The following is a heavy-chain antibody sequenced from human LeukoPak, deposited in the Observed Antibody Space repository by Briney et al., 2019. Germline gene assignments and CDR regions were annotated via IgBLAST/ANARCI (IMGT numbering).Heavy chain of an antibody. V-gene: IGHV1-2*02. CDR3: ARNVRPNVVVVAATLDY. D-gene: IGHD2-15*01. CDR1: GYTFTGYY. CDR2: INPNSGGT. J-gene: IGHJ4*02. Sequence: ASVKVSCKASGYTFTGYYMHWVRQAPGQGLEWMGWINPNSGGTNYAQKFQGRVTMTRDTSISTAYMELSRLRSDDTALYYCARNVRPNVVVVAATLDYWGQGTLVTVSS.